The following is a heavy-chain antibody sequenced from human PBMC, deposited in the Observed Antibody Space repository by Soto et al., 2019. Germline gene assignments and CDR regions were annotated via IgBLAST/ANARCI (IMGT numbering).Heavy chain of an antibody. V-gene: IGHV1-18*04. CDR3: ARAEVRITIFGVASLQNWFGP. CDR2: ISAYHGNT. D-gene: IGHD3-3*01. CDR1: GYTFTSYG. J-gene: IGHJ5*02. Sequence: ASVKVSCKASGYTFTSYGISWVRQAPGQGLEWMGWISAYHGNTNYAQKLPGRVTMTTDTSTSTAYMELRSLRSDDTAVYYCARAEVRITIFGVASLQNWFGPWGQGTLVTVSS.